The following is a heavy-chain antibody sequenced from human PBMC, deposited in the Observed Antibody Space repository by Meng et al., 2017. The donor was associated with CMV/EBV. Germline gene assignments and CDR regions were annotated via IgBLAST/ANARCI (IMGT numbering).Heavy chain of an antibody. V-gene: IGHV1-18*01. CDR3: TRDAHLTTVTPNWFDP. CDR1: GYTFTSYG. CDR2: ISAYNGNT. Sequence: QGEPGEFGAGVKKPGASGKVSCKASGYTFTSYGISWVRQAPGQGLEWMGWISAYNGNTNYAQKLQGRVTMTTDTSTSTAYMELRSLRSDDTAVYYCTRDAHLTTVTPNWFDPWGQGTLVTVSS. J-gene: IGHJ5*02. D-gene: IGHD4-17*01.